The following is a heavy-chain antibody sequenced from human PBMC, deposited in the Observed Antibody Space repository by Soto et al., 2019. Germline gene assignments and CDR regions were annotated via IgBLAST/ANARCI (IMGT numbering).Heavy chain of an antibody. D-gene: IGHD1-26*01. Sequence: SETLSLTCAVYGGSFSGYYWTWIRQPPGKGLEWIGEINHSGTTKYNPSLESRVTMSADTSKNQFSLRLTSVTAGDTAVYYCARSTGELLSLDPWGPGTLVTVSS. CDR1: GGSFSGYY. CDR3: ARSTGELLSLDP. CDR2: INHSGTT. V-gene: IGHV4-34*01. J-gene: IGHJ5*02.